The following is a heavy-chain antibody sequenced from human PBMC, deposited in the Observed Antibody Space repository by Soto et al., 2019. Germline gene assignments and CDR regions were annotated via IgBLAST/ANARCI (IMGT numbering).Heavy chain of an antibody. V-gene: IGHV4-61*08. CDR3: ARHWALGPPPDY. D-gene: IGHD3-16*01. J-gene: IGHJ4*02. CDR1: GASISSGAYY. Sequence: SETLSLTCTVSGASISSGAYYWSWIRQHPGKGLEWIGYIYYSGSTNYSPSLKSRVTISVDTSKNQFSLKLSSVTAADTAVYYCARHWALGPPPDYWGQGTLVTAPQ. CDR2: IYYSGST.